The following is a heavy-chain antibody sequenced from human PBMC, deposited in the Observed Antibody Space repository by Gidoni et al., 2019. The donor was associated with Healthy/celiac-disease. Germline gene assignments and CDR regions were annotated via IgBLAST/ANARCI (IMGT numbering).Heavy chain of an antibody. CDR3: ARVTMVRGVINWFDP. Sequence: QVQLQESGPGLVKPSETMSLTCTFAGGSISSYYWRWIRQPPGKGLAWIGYIYYSGSPNANPPPKRLGTISVATTKTQFSLKLSSVTAADTAVYYSARVTMVRGVINWFDPWGQGTLVTVSS. CDR1: GGSISSYY. J-gene: IGHJ5*02. D-gene: IGHD3-10*01. CDR2: IYYSGSP. V-gene: IGHV4-59*08.